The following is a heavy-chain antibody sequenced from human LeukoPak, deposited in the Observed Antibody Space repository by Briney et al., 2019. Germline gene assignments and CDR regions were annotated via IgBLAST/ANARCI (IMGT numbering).Heavy chain of an antibody. CDR2: ISGSGGST. J-gene: IGHJ4*02. CDR3: ARARIAAAGTDY. D-gene: IGHD6-13*01. V-gene: IGHV3-23*01. CDR1: GFTFSSYA. Sequence: GGPLRLSCAASGFTFSSYAMSWVRQAPGKGLEWVSAISGSGGSTYYADSVKGRFTISRDNSKNTLYLQMNSLRAEDTAVYYCARARIAAAGTDYWGQGTLVTVSS.